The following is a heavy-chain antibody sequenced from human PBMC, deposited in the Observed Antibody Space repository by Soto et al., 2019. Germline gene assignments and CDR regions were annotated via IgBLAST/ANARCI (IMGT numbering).Heavy chain of an antibody. Sequence: QVQLVQSGAEVKKPGASVKVPCKASGYIFTNYYIHWVRQAPGQGLEWMAIINPLPTSGSTNYAQEFQGRLTVTRDTSTSTVYMELSSLRSDDTAIYYCARDLAAAAYWGQGTLVTVSS. D-gene: IGHD6-13*01. CDR3: ARDLAAAAY. CDR1: GYIFTNYY. CDR2: INPLPTSGST. J-gene: IGHJ4*02. V-gene: IGHV1-46*01.